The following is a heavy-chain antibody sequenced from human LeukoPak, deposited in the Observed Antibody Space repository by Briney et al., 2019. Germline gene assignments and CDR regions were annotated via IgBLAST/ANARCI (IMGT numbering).Heavy chain of an antibody. CDR2: IYYSGST. CDR3: ARVTAGYYTTNFDY. CDR1: GGSISSSSYY. J-gene: IGHJ4*02. V-gene: IGHV4-39*07. D-gene: IGHD3-22*01. Sequence: SETLSLTCTVSGGSISSSSYYWGWIRQPPGKGLEWIGSIYYSGSTYYNPSLKSRVTISVDTSKNQFSLKLSSVTAADTAVYYCARVTAGYYTTNFDYWGQGTLVTVSS.